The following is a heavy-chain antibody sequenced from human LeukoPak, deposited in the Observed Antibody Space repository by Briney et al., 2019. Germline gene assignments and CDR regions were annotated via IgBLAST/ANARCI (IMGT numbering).Heavy chain of an antibody. CDR1: GFTFSTYH. J-gene: IGHJ3*02. D-gene: IGHD3-3*01. V-gene: IGHV3-21*04. CDR2: ISKSGSYT. CDR3: ARGVRGGYELEWLEDAFDI. Sequence: GGSLSLSCTASGFTFSTYHMHWVRQAPGKGLEWVSSISKSGSYTYYGDSLKGRFTISRDNSKNTLYLQMNSLRAEDTAVYYCARGVRGGYELEWLEDAFDIWGQGTMVTVSS.